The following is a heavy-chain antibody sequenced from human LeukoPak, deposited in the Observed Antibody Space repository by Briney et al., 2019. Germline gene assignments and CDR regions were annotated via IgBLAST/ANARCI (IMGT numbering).Heavy chain of an antibody. CDR1: GYTFTGYY. V-gene: IGHV1-2*02. CDR2: INPNSGGT. CDR3: ARFGGSSWYWDY. Sequence: ASVKVSCKASGYTFTGYYMHWVRQAPGQGLEWMGWINPNSGGTNYAQKFQGRVTMTRDTSISTAYMELSRLRSDDTAVCYCARFGGSSWYWDYWGQGTLVTVSS. J-gene: IGHJ4*02. D-gene: IGHD6-13*01.